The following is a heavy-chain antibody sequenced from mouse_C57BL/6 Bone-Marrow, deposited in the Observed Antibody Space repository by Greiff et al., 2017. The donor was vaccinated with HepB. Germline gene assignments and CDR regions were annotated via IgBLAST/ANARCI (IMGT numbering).Heavy chain of an antibody. D-gene: IGHD3-2*02. CDR3: ARELRLGYYFDY. V-gene: IGHV1-69*01. Sequence: QVQLQLPGAELVMPGASVKLSCKASGYTFTSYWMHWVKQRPGQGLEWIGEIDPSDSYTNYNQKFKGKSTLTVDKSSSTAYMQLSSLTSEDSAVYYCARELRLGYYFDYWGQGTTLTVSS. CDR2: IDPSDSYT. J-gene: IGHJ2*01. CDR1: GYTFTSYW.